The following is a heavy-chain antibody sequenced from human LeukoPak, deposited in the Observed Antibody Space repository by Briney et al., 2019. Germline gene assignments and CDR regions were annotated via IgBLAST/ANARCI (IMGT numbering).Heavy chain of an antibody. Sequence: PSETLSLTCTVSGASISSGSYYWSWIRQPAGKGLEWIGYIYYSGSTNYNPSLKSRVTISVDTSKNQFSLKLSSVTAADTAVYYCAREWATGAFDIWGQGTMVTVSS. CDR1: GASISSGSYY. CDR3: AREWATGAFDI. D-gene: IGHD1-26*01. V-gene: IGHV4-61*10. J-gene: IGHJ3*02. CDR2: IYYSGST.